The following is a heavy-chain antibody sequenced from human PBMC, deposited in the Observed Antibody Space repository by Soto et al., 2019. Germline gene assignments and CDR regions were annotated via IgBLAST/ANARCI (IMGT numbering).Heavy chain of an antibody. CDR1: GYMFTSYW. V-gene: IGHV5-51*01. D-gene: IGHD4-4*01. Sequence: PGESLKISCQGSGYMFTSYWIAWVRQMPGKGLEWMGIIYPGDSDATYSPSFQGQVTISADKSINTAYLQWSRLKASDTAMYYCARGRDYSEDYCYYGMDVWGQGTTVTVSS. CDR3: ARGRDYSEDYCYYGMDV. CDR2: IYPGDSDA. J-gene: IGHJ6*02.